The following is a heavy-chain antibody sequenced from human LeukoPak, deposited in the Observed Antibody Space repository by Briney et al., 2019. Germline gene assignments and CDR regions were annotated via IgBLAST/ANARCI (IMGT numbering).Heavy chain of an antibody. CDR2: IYSGGST. V-gene: IGHV3-53*01. CDR3: AREGTSSGWYPFDY. D-gene: IGHD6-19*01. J-gene: IGHJ4*02. Sequence: GGSLRLSCAASGSTVSSNYMSWVRQAPGKGLEWVSVIYSGGSTYYADSVKGRFTISRDNSKNTLYLQMNSLRAEDTAVYYCAREGTSSGWYPFDYWGQGTLVTVSS. CDR1: GSTVSSNY.